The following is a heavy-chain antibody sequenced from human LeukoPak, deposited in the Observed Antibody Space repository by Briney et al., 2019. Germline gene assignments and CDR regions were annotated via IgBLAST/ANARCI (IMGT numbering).Heavy chain of an antibody. CDR3: AKDSRLGNLYSYGQFFDI. J-gene: IGHJ3*02. D-gene: IGHD5-18*01. CDR2: ISGSGGST. CDR1: GFTFSSYA. V-gene: IGHV3-23*01. Sequence: GASLRLSCAASGFTFSSYAMSWVRQAPGKGLEWVSAISGSGGSTYYADSVKGRFTISRDNSKNTLYLQMNSLRAEDTAVYYCAKDSRLGNLYSYGQFFDIWGQGTMVTVSS.